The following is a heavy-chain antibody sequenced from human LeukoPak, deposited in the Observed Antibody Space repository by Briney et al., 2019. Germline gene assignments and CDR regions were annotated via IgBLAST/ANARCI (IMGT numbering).Heavy chain of an antibody. CDR2: ISGSGGSI. V-gene: IGHV3-23*01. CDR1: GFTFSSYA. Sequence: PGGSLRLSCAASGFTFSSYAMNWVRQAPGKGPEWVSAISGSGGSIYYADSVKGRFTISRDNSKNTLYLQMNSLRAEDTAVYYCARSYCSSTSCYYPPDYWGQGTLVTVSS. CDR3: ARSYCSSTSCYYPPDY. D-gene: IGHD2-2*01. J-gene: IGHJ4*02.